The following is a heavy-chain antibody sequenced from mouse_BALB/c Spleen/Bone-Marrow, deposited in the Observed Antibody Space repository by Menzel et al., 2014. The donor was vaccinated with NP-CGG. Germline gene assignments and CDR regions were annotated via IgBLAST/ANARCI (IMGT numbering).Heavy chain of an antibody. J-gene: IGHJ2*01. Sequence: VKLMESGAELVRPGSSVKISRKASGYAFSVYWMNWVKQRPGQGLEWIGQIYPGDGDTNYNGKFKGRATLTADKSSNTAYMQLSSLTSEDSAVYFCARGGISVDYWGQGTTLTVSS. CDR3: ARGGISVDY. CDR1: GYAFSVYW. CDR2: IYPGDGDT. V-gene: IGHV1-80*01.